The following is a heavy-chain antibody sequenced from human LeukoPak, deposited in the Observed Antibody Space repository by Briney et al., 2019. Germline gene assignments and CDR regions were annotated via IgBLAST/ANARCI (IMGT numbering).Heavy chain of an antibody. Sequence: GGSLGLSCATSGFTFSSYTMTWVRQAPGKGLEYVSGIGTSASSTTYADSVKGRFTISRDNSKNTLYLQMNSLRVEDTAVYYCAKDPNWDRGYWGQGTLVTVSS. CDR3: AKDPNWDRGY. V-gene: IGHV3-23*01. D-gene: IGHD7-27*01. CDR2: IGTSASST. J-gene: IGHJ4*02. CDR1: GFTFSSYT.